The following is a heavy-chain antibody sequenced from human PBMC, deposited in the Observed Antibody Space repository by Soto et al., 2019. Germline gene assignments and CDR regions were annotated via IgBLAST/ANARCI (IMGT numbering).Heavy chain of an antibody. CDR2: IHSIRGT. J-gene: IGHJ4*02. CDR3: ARMDSSVDGFSVYFFDA. V-gene: IGHV4-59*01. CDR1: GDSITPNE. D-gene: IGHD3-3*01. Sequence: XETLSLPCTVSGDSITPNEWGWIRQSPGKGLEWIGYIHSIRGTNYNPSLQSRVTISMDTSKNQFSLKLTSVTAADTAVYYCARMDSSVDGFSVYFFDAWGQGTLVTVSS.